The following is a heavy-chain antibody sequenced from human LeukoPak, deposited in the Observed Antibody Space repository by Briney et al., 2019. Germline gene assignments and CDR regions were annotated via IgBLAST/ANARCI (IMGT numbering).Heavy chain of an antibody. CDR3: AKDGSGYYFDY. CDR2: ISGSGGST. V-gene: IGHV3-23*01. CDR1: GFTFSSYS. J-gene: IGHJ4*02. Sequence: SGGSLRLSCAASGFTFSSYSMNWVRQAPGEGLGWVSAISGSGGSTYYADSVKGRFTISRDNSKNTLYLQMNSLRAEDMAVYYCAKDGSGYYFDYWGQGTLVTVSS. D-gene: IGHD3-22*01.